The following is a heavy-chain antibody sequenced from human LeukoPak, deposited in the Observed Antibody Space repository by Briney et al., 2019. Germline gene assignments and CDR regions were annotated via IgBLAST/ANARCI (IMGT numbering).Heavy chain of an antibody. Sequence: GGSLRLSCAASGFTFSSYAMSWVRQAPGEGLEWVSGLGRSGENRYYATSVRGRFSISRDNSKDTVYLQMNSLRAEDTAIYYCVKDRPCETCMPMDAWGQGTTVTVSS. D-gene: IGHD2-2*01. CDR2: LGRSGENR. CDR3: VKDRPCETCMPMDA. CDR1: GFTFSSYA. V-gene: IGHV3-23*01. J-gene: IGHJ6*02.